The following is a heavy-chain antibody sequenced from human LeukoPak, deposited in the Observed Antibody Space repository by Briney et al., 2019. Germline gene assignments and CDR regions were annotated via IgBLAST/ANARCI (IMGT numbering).Heavy chain of an antibody. D-gene: IGHD3-22*01. V-gene: IGHV4-59*12. CDR1: GGSISSYY. J-gene: IGHJ4*02. CDR2: IYYSGTT. CDR3: ARASYDSSRFDY. Sequence: SETLSLTCTVSGGSISSYYWSWIRQPPGKGLEWIGYIYYSGTTNYNPSLKSRVTISVDTSKNQFSLKLSSVTAADTAVYYCARASYDSSRFDYWGQGTLVTVSS.